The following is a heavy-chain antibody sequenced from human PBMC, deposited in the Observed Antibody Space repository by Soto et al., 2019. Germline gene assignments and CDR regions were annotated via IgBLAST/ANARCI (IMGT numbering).Heavy chain of an antibody. CDR1: GGSFSGYY. J-gene: IGHJ5*02. CDR3: ARRDMVRGVIITVRFDP. CDR2: INHSGST. V-gene: IGHV4-34*01. Sequence: SETLSLTCAVYGGSFSGYYWSWIRQPPGKGLEWIGEINHSGSTNYNPSLKSRVTISVDTSKNQFSLKLSSVTAADTAVYYCARRDMVRGVIITVRFDPWGQGTLVTVSS. D-gene: IGHD3-10*01.